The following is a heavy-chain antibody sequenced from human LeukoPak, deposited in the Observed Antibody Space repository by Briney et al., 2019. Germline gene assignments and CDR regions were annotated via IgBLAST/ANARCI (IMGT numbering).Heavy chain of an antibody. CDR1: GGSISSYY. CDR3: ARGRYCSDGSCYLDY. D-gene: IGHD2-15*01. V-gene: IGHV4-59*01. J-gene: IGHJ4*02. Sequence: SETLSLTCTVSGGSISSYYWSWIRQPPGKGLEWIGHIYYSGSTNYTPSLKSRVTMSVDTSKNQFSLKLSSVTAADTAVYYCARGRYCSDGSCYLDYWGQGTLVTVSS. CDR2: IYYSGST.